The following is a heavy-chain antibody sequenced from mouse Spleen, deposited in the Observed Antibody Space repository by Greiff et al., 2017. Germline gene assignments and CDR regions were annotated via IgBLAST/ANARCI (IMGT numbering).Heavy chain of an antibody. CDR1: GFTFSSYT. V-gene: IGHV5-9*01. D-gene: IGHD1-1*01. Sequence: EVQVVESGGGLVKPGGSLKLSCAASGFTFSSYTMSWVRQTPEKRLEWVATISGGGGNTYYPDSVKGRFTISRDNAKNTLYLQMSSLRSEDTALYYCARRDTTVPYWYFDVWGRGTTVTVSS. CDR3: ARRDTTVPYWYFDV. CDR2: ISGGGGNT. J-gene: IGHJ1*03.